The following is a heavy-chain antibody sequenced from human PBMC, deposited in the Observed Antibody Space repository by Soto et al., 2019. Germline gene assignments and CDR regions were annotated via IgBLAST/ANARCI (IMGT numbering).Heavy chain of an antibody. V-gene: IGHV4-34*01. J-gene: IGHJ4*02. CDR3: ARHHVRGRTITGAAEF. CDR1: GGSFSGYY. Sequence: SETLSLTCAVYGGSFSGYYWSWIRQPPGKGLEWIGEINHSGNTNYNPSLKSRVTISVDTSKNQLFLNLSSVTAADTAMYYCARHHVRGRTITGAAEFWGQGTLVT. CDR2: INHSGNT. D-gene: IGHD6-13*01.